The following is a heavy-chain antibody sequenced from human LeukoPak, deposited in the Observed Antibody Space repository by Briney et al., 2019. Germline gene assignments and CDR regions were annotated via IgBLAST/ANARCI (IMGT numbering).Heavy chain of an antibody. CDR1: GYTFTGYY. CDR3: ARGGEWYYDSSTYRLFDY. CDR2: LNPNSAAT. V-gene: IGHV1-2*02. J-gene: IGHJ4*02. D-gene: IGHD3-22*01. Sequence: ASVKVSCKASGYTFTGYYMHWVRQAPGQGLEWMGWLNPNSAATSYPQKFQGRVTMTRDKSISTAYMELSTLTSDDTAVYYCARGGEWYYDSSTYRLFDYWGQGTLVTVSS.